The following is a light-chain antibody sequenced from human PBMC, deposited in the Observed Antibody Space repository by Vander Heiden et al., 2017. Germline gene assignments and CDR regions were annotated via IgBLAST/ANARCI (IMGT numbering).Light chain of an antibody. J-gene: IGLJ2*01. CDR1: TGSIANNY. Sequence: NFMLTQPHSVSESPGKTVTISCTRSTGSIANNYVQWYRQRPGRSPTIVIYEDKKRPSGVPDRFSGSIDSSSNSASLTISGLKTEDEADYYCQSYDMSNLVVFGGGTELTVL. CDR2: EDK. V-gene: IGLV6-57*01. CDR3: QSYDMSNLVV.